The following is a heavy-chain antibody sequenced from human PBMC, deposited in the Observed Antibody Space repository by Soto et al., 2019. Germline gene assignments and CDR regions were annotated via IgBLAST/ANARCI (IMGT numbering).Heavy chain of an antibody. CDR2: ISAYNGNT. V-gene: IGHV1-18*04. CDR1: GYTFTSYG. Sequence: ASVKVSCKASGYTFTSYGISWLRQAPGQGLEWMGWISAYNGNTNYAQKLQGRVTVTTDTSTSTAYMAVRSRRSDDTAVYYCARDPWGLQLWRKNWYFDLWGRGILVTV. J-gene: IGHJ2*01. D-gene: IGHD5-18*01. CDR3: ARDPWGLQLWRKNWYFDL.